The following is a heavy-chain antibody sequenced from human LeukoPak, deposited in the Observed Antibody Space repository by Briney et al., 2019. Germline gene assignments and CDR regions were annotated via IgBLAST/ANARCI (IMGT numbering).Heavy chain of an antibody. J-gene: IGHJ3*02. Sequence: AWGSQRLSCAASEFTFSNFAMSWVRQAPGKGLEWVSTISGSGYNTYYADSVKGRFTISRDNSKITLSLHMNTLRAEDTAVYYCAKDLLQTFFFDSSGYYSDAFGMWGQVTMV. CDR3: AKDLLQTFFFDSSGYYSDAFGM. V-gene: IGHV3-23*01. CDR2: ISGSGYNT. D-gene: IGHD3-22*01. CDR1: EFTFSNFA.